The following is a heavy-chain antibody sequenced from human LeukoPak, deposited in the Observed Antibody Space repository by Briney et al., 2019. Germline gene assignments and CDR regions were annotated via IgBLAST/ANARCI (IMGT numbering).Heavy chain of an antibody. J-gene: IGHJ3*02. CDR3: ARDLVTVTKGFDI. D-gene: IGHD4-17*01. V-gene: IGHV4-59*11. CDR1: DDTFSSHY. CDR2: ISYIGST. Sequence: PSETLSLTCAVSDDTFSSHYWTWIRQPPGKGLEWIGYISYIGSTNYNPSLKSRVTISIDTSKNQFSLKLSSVTAADTAVYYCARDLVTVTKGFDIWGQGTMVSVSS.